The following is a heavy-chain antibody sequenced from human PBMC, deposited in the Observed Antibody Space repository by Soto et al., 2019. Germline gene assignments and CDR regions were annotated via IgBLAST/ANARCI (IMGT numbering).Heavy chain of an antibody. D-gene: IGHD6-19*01. CDR1: GFTFDDYT. CDR2: ISWDGGST. J-gene: IGHJ6*02. Sequence: PGGSLRLSCAASGFTFDDYTMHWVRQAPGKGLEWVSLISWDGGSTYYADSVKGRFTISRDNSKNSLYLQMNSLRTEDTASYYCAKDMLQAVAGANYYYYGMDVWGQGTTVTVSS. CDR3: AKDMLQAVAGANYYYYGMDV. V-gene: IGHV3-43*01.